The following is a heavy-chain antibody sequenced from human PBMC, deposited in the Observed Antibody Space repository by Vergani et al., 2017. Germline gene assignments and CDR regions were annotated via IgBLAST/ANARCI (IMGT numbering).Heavy chain of an antibody. CDR2: LWYDGSNK. CDR1: GFTFSSYG. V-gene: IGHV3-33*01. J-gene: IGHJ4*02. D-gene: IGHD6-19*01. CDR3: ARAGDGGAVAGSDY. Sequence: QVQLVESGGGVVQPGRSLRLSCAASGFTFSSYGMHWVRQAPGRGLEWVAVLWYDGSNKYYADSVKGRFTISRDNSKNTLYLQMNSLRAEDTAVYYCARAGDGGAVAGSDYWGQGTLVTVSS.